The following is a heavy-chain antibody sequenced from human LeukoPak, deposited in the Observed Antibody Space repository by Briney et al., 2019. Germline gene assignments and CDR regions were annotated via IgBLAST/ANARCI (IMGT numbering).Heavy chain of an antibody. CDR3: TRGDLWFDP. Sequence: SETLSLTCTVSGGSISSSSYYWGWIRQPPGKGLEWIGSIYYSGSTYYNPSLKSRLTISIDTSKNHFSLKLSSVTAADTAIYYCTRGDLWFDPWGQGTVVIVSS. J-gene: IGHJ5*02. CDR1: GGSISSSSYY. V-gene: IGHV4-39*02. CDR2: IYYSGST. D-gene: IGHD1-26*01.